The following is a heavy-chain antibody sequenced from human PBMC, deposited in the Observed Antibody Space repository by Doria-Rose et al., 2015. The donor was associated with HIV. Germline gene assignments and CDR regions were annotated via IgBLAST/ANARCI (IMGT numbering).Heavy chain of an antibody. Sequence: QVQLQESGPGLVKPSETPSLTCSVSGGSISHYYWSWIRQPPGKGLEYIGDIFYTGSTNYSPSLKSRVSISIDTSKNKFSLRLSSVTAADTAVYYCARVLSGTYDYWGQGTLVTVS. CDR1: GGSISHYY. CDR3: ARVLSGTYDY. J-gene: IGHJ4*02. V-gene: IGHV4-59*01. CDR2: IFYTGST. D-gene: IGHD1-26*01.